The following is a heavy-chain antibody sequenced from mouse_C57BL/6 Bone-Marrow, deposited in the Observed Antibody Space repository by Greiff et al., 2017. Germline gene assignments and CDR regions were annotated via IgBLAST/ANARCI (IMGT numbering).Heavy chain of an antibody. Sequence: VQLKQSGAELVKPGASVKLSCPASGFNFTDYYMHWVKQRPEQGLEWIGRIDPEDGGTNYAPNFPGKATITADTSSNTACLQLSSLTSEYTAVYDCARQKIAMDYWGQGTSVTVSS. CDR1: GFNFTDYY. CDR3: ARQKIAMDY. J-gene: IGHJ4*01. V-gene: IGHV14-2*01. CDR2: IDPEDGGT.